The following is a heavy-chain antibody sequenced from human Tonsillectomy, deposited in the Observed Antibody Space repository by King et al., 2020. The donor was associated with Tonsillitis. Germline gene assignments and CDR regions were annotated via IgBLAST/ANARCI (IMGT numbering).Heavy chain of an antibody. CDR1: EGTFSRYA. V-gene: IGHV1-69*04. Sequence: QLVQSGAEVKKPGSSVRVSCKASEGTFSRYAISWVRQAPGQGLEWMGRIIPIVGLTKYAQKFQGRVTITADKSTSTAYMDLKSLRSDDTAVYYWARGGHIXQQLVLFXPESLDYWGQGTLVTVSS. CDR2: IIPIVGLT. CDR3: ARGGHIXQQLVLFXPESLDY. D-gene: IGHD6-13*01. J-gene: IGHJ4*02.